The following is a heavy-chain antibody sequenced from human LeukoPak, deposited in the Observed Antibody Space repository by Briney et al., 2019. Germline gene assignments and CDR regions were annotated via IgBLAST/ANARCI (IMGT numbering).Heavy chain of an antibody. Sequence: GGSLRLSCAASGFIFSNYAMSWVRQAPGKGLEWVANIKQDGSEKHYVDSVKGRFTISRDNAENSLHLQMNSLSPEDTAVYYCARDPWCSSNGCAYGAFDIWGQGTMVIVSS. CDR2: IKQDGSEK. J-gene: IGHJ3*02. V-gene: IGHV3-7*01. D-gene: IGHD6-19*01. CDR3: ARDPWCSSNGCAYGAFDI. CDR1: GFIFSNYA.